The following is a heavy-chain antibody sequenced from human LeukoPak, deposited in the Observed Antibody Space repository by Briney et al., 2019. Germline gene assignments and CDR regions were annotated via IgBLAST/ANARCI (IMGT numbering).Heavy chain of an antibody. J-gene: IGHJ4*02. V-gene: IGHV3-23*01. CDR2: ISAVTGTT. Sequence: PGGSLRLSCAASGFPFNKYAMSWVRQAPGKGLEWVSSISAVTGTTYYAGSVRGRFSISRDNSQNTLYLQMNSLRAEDTAVYYCVKRAEDSSGYYLYYFDYWGQGTLVTVSS. CDR1: GFPFNKYA. D-gene: IGHD3-22*01. CDR3: VKRAEDSSGYYLYYFDY.